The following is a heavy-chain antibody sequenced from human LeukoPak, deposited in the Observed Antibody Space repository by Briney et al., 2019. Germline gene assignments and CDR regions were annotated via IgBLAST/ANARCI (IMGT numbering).Heavy chain of an antibody. CDR1: GYTFTSYG. CDR3: ARRGYSYGFLNGQYYFDY. J-gene: IGHJ4*02. Sequence: ASVKVSCKASGYTFTSYGISWVRQAPGQGLEWMGWISAYNGNTNYAQKLQGRVTMTTDTSTSTAYMELRSLRSDDTAVYYCARRGYSYGFLNGQYYFDYWGQGTLVTVSS. CDR2: ISAYNGNT. D-gene: IGHD5-18*01. V-gene: IGHV1-18*01.